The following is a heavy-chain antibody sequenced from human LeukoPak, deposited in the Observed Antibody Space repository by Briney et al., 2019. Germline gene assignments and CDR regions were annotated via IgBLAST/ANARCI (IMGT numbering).Heavy chain of an antibody. CDR1: GGTLIRYA. Sequence: SSVKVSFQASGGTLIRYAFRSVRPAPGQRREWMGGIFPIFGMSNFVQKFKGRGTITTDESTSTAYMELGSLRSEDTAVYYCARVPTLSSSWYVEGFDCWGQGTLVTVSS. V-gene: IGHV1-69*05. CDR2: IFPIFGMS. D-gene: IGHD6-13*01. J-gene: IGHJ4*02. CDR3: ARVPTLSSSWYVEGFDC.